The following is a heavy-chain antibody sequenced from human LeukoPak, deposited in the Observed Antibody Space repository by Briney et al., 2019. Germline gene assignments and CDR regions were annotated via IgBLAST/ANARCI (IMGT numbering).Heavy chain of an antibody. D-gene: IGHD3-22*01. V-gene: IGHV3-30*04. CDR1: GFTFSSYA. Sequence: GGSLRLSRAASGFTFSSYAMHWVRQAPGKGLEWVAVISYDGSNKYYADSVKGRFTISRDNAKNSVFLQMNSLRIEDTALYYCARGLMGGYPHFDYWGKGTLVTVSS. CDR2: ISYDGSNK. CDR3: ARGLMGGYPHFDY. J-gene: IGHJ4*02.